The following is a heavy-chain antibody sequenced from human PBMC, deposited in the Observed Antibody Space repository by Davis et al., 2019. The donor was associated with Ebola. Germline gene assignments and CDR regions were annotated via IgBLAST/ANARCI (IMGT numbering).Heavy chain of an antibody. CDR3: AVYTVVVTDIRAEYFQH. Sequence: SETLSLTCTVSGGSIRSYYWSWIRQPPGKGLEWIAYIYYSGSTHYNPSLKSRATISVDTSRNQFSLRLSSVTAADTAVYYCAVYTVVVTDIRAEYFQHWGQGTLATVSS. CDR1: GGSIRSYY. D-gene: IGHD2-21*02. CDR2: IYYSGST. V-gene: IGHV4-59*01. J-gene: IGHJ1*01.